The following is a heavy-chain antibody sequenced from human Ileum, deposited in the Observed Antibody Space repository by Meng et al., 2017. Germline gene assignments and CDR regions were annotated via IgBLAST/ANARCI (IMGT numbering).Heavy chain of an antibody. D-gene: IGHD2-21*02. V-gene: IGHV1-18*01. CDR3: ARKDCFGDCYRLAP. J-gene: IGHJ5*02. CDR1: GYTFATNV. CDR2: LKTDYGKT. Sequence: QVQQGAYVKGLGHALKVSYKTLGYTFATNVIHAGTQAPGQGLEWMGWLKTDYGKTNYAQKLQDRVTMTTYRSTSTAYMELRSLISEDTAMYYYARKDCFGDCYRLAPWGQGTLVTVSS.